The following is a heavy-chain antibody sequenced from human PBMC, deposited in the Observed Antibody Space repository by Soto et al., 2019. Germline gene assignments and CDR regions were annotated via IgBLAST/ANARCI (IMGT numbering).Heavy chain of an antibody. CDR1: GFTFSSYA. CDR3: AKENGYSSSWFEFDY. D-gene: IGHD6-13*01. V-gene: IGHV3-23*01. Sequence: EVQLLESGGGLVQPGGSLRLSCAASGFTFSSYAMSWVRQAPGKGLEWVSAISGSGGSTYYADSVKGRFTISRDNSKKRLDLQMNGMRAEDTAVYYWAKENGYSSSWFEFDYWGQGTLVTVSS. J-gene: IGHJ4*02. CDR2: ISGSGGST.